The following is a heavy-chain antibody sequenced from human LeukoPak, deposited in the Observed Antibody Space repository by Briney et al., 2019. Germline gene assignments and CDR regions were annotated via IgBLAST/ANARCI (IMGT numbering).Heavy chain of an antibody. D-gene: IGHD1-26*01. CDR1: GGTFSSYT. Sequence: ASMKVSCKASGGTFSSYTISWVRQAPGQGLEWMGRIIPILGIANYAQKFQGRVTITADKSTSTAYMELSSLRSEDTAVYYCARPGAHDAFDIWGQGTMVTVSS. CDR3: ARPGAHDAFDI. V-gene: IGHV1-69*02. J-gene: IGHJ3*02. CDR2: IIPILGIA.